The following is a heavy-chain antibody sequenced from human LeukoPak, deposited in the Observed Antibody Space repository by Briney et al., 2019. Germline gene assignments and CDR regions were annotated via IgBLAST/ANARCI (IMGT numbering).Heavy chain of an antibody. CDR3: ARDDSIAAAGTWFDY. CDR1: GYTFTSYY. CDR2: ITDYSGNT. Sequence: ASVKVSCKASGYTFTSYYIHWVRQAPGQGLEWMGWITDYSGNTNYAQKFQGRVTMTTDTSTSTAYMELRSLRSDDTAVYYCARDDSIAAAGTWFDYWGQGTLVTVSS. D-gene: IGHD6-13*01. V-gene: IGHV1-18*04. J-gene: IGHJ4*02.